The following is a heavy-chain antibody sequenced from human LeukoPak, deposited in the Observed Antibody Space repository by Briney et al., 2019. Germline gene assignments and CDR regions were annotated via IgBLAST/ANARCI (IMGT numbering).Heavy chain of an antibody. V-gene: IGHV3-43*01. Sequence: QPGGSLRLSCAASGFTFDDYTMHWVRQAPGKGLEWVSLISWDGGSTYYADSVKGRFTISRDNSKNTLYLQMNSLRAEDTAVYYCAKDTFRYDSSGSYYFDYWGQGTLVTVSS. CDR2: ISWDGGST. CDR1: GFTFDDYT. D-gene: IGHD3-22*01. CDR3: AKDTFRYDSSGSYYFDY. J-gene: IGHJ4*02.